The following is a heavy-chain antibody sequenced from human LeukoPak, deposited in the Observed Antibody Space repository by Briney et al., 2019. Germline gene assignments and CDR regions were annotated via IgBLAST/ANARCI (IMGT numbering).Heavy chain of an antibody. D-gene: IGHD3-22*01. V-gene: IGHV3-21*01. J-gene: IGHJ3*02. Sequence: GGSLRLSCTVPGFTVSSNSMSWVRQAPGKGLEWVSSISSRRAYIYYADSVKGRFTISRDNAKNSLYLQMNSLRAEDTAVYYCAREEDYIDSSGYYLSAFDMWGQGTMVTVSS. CDR1: GFTVSSNS. CDR3: AREEDYIDSSGYYLSAFDM. CDR2: ISSRRAYI.